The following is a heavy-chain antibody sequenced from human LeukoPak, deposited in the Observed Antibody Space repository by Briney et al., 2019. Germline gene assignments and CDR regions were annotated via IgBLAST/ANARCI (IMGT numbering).Heavy chain of an antibody. J-gene: IGHJ5*02. CDR1: GYSFTSYW. Sequence: GESLQISCKGSGYSFTSYWIGWVRPVPGKGLEWMGIIYPGDSDTRYSPSFQGQVTISADKSISTAYLQWSSLKASDTAMYYCATLPYCSSTSCYAGWFDPWGQGTLVTVSS. CDR3: ATLPYCSSTSCYAGWFDP. CDR2: IYPGDSDT. V-gene: IGHV5-51*01. D-gene: IGHD2-2*01.